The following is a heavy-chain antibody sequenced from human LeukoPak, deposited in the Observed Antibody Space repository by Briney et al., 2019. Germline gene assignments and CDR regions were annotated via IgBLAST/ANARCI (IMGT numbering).Heavy chain of an antibody. V-gene: IGHV1-69*13. J-gene: IGHJ4*02. CDR1: GGTFSSYA. D-gene: IGHD3-10*01. CDR3: AREGVDSYDSGGQLIGFDY. Sequence: SVKVSCKASGGTFSSYAISWVRQAPGQGLEWMGGIIPIFGTANYAQKFQGRVTITADESTSTAYMELSSLRSEDTAVYYCAREGVDSYDSGGQLIGFDYWGQGTLVTVSS. CDR2: IIPIFGTA.